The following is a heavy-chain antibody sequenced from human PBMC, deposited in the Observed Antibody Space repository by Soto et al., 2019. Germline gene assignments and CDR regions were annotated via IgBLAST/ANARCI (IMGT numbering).Heavy chain of an antibody. J-gene: IGHJ6*03. Sequence: GESLKISCKGSGYSFTSYWIGWVRQMPGKGLEWMGIIYPGDSDTRYSPSFQGQVTISADKSISTAYLQWSSLKASDTAMYYCASSSTLYYYYMDAWGKGTTVTVSS. CDR2: IYPGDSDT. D-gene: IGHD6-6*01. CDR1: GYSFTSYW. V-gene: IGHV5-51*01. CDR3: ASSSTLYYYYMDA.